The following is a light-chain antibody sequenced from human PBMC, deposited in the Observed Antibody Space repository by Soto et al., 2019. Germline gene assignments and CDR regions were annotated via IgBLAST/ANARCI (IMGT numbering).Light chain of an antibody. CDR3: QQYNNWPFS. V-gene: IGKV3-15*01. J-gene: IGKJ5*01. Sequence: EIVMTLSPATLSLSTGERATLSCRASQSVSSNLAWYQQKPGQAPRLLIYGASTRATGVPARFSGSGSETDFTLTISGLQSEDSAIYFCQQYNNWPFSFGPGTRLEIK. CDR2: GAS. CDR1: QSVSSN.